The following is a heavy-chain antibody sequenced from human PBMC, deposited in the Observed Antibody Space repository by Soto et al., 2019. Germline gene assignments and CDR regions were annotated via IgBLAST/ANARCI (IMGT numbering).Heavy chain of an antibody. CDR1: GYIFTNYG. D-gene: IGHD1-26*01. J-gene: IGHJ4*02. Sequence: QVQLVQSGPEVKKAGASMKVSCKASGYIFTNYGITWVRQAPGQGLEWMGWISANNGHTNYAQKFQGRVTMTTDTSTSTAYMELRSLRSDDTAVYYCARDFVGATSRTDYWGQGTLVTVSS. CDR3: ARDFVGATSRTDY. V-gene: IGHV1-18*01. CDR2: ISANNGHT.